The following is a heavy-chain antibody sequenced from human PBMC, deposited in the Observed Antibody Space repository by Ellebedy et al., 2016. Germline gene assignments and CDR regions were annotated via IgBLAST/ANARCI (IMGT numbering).Heavy chain of an antibody. J-gene: IGHJ5*02. CDR1: GGFISSYY. V-gene: IGHV4-59*01. Sequence: SETLSLTCTVSGGFISSYYWSWIRQPPGKGLEWIGYIYYSGSTNYNPSLKSRVTISVDTSKNQFSLKLSSVTAADTAVYYCARGCSYGYFTPNGNWFDPWGQGTLVTVSS. CDR3: ARGCSYGYFTPNGNWFDP. CDR2: IYYSGST. D-gene: IGHD5-18*01.